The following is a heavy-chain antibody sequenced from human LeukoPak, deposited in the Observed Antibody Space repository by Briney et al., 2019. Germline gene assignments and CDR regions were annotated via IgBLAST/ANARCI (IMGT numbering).Heavy chain of an antibody. CDR2: IYPGDSDT. D-gene: IGHD3-10*01. CDR1: GYSFTNYW. J-gene: IGHJ6*02. CDR3: AMGGSGSYYSPLYYYYGMDV. Sequence: GESLKISLKGSGYSFTNYWIGWVREMPGKGLEWMGIIYPGDSDTRYRPSFQGQVTISADQSISTAYLQWSSLKASDTAMYYCAMGGSGSYYSPLYYYYGMDVWGHGTTYTVSS. V-gene: IGHV5-51*01.